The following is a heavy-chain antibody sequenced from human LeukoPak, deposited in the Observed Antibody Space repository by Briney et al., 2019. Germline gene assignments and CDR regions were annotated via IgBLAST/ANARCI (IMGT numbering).Heavy chain of an antibody. V-gene: IGHV5-51*01. Sequence: GESLKISCKDSGYSFSIYWIVWVRQMPGKGLEWMGGIYPGDSDTRYNPSFQGQVTISADKSINTAYLQWSSLKASDTAMYYCARRSFDYYYMDVWGKGTTVTVSS. J-gene: IGHJ6*03. CDR3: ARRSFDYYYMDV. CDR2: IYPGDSDT. D-gene: IGHD2/OR15-2a*01. CDR1: GYSFSIYW.